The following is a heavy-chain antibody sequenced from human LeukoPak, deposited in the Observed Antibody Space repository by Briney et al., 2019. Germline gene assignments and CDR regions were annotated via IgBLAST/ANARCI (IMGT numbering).Heavy chain of an antibody. CDR2: ISGSAGSA. Sequence: GGSLRLSXAASGFTFSSYAMRWVRQAPGKGLQWVSTISGSAGSAYYADSVRGRFTISRDNSKNTLSLQMNSLRAEDTAIYYCAKAFGNSDDYYYYMDVWGKGTTVTVSS. CDR3: AKAFGNSDDYYYYMDV. V-gene: IGHV3-23*01. CDR1: GFTFSSYA. J-gene: IGHJ6*03. D-gene: IGHD4-23*01.